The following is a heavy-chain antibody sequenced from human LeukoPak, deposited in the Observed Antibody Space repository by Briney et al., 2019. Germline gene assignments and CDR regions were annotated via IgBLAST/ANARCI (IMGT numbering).Heavy chain of an antibody. CDR3: ARDKLRYFDWADAFDI. D-gene: IGHD3-9*01. V-gene: IGHV3-11*04. CDR2: ISSSGSTI. CDR1: GFTFSDYY. J-gene: IGHJ3*02. Sequence: MAGGSLRLSCAASGFTFSDYYMSWIRQAPGKGLEWVSYISSSGSTIYYADSVKGRFTISRDNAKNSLYLQMNSLRAEDAAVYYCARDKLRYFDWADAFDIWGQGTMVTVSS.